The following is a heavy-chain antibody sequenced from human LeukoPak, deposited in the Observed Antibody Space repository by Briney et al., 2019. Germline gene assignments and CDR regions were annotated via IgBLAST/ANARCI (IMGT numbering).Heavy chain of an antibody. J-gene: IGHJ4*02. V-gene: IGHV3-30*18. Sequence: GGSLRLSCAASGFTFSSYWMSWVRQAPGKGLEWVAVISYDGSNKYYADSVKGRFTISRDNSKNTLYLQMNSLRAEDTAVYYCAKNRRLGGLWFGELSYFDYWGQGTLVTVSS. CDR1: GFTFSSYW. CDR2: ISYDGSNK. D-gene: IGHD3-10*01. CDR3: AKNRRLGGLWFGELSYFDY.